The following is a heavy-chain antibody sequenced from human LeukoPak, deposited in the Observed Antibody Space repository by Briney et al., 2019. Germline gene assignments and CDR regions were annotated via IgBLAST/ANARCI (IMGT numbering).Heavy chain of an antibody. CDR1: GGSISSYY. J-gene: IGHJ4*02. Sequence: SETLSLTCTVSGGSISSYYWSWIRQPAGKGLEWIGRVYTSGNTNYNASLKSRVTMSLDTSKNQLSLKLSSVTAAGTAIYYCVSGYRYGFGYWGQGTLVTVSS. D-gene: IGHD5-18*01. CDR3: VSGYRYGFGY. V-gene: IGHV4-4*07. CDR2: VYTSGNT.